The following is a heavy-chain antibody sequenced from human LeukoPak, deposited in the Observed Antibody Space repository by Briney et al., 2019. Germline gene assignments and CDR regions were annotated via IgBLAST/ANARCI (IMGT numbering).Heavy chain of an antibody. J-gene: IGHJ3*02. V-gene: IGHV3-7*03. D-gene: IGHD5-18*01. Sequence: GGSLTLSCAGSGFFFSSYWMSRVRQAPGKGLEWVANIKQDGSEKYYVNSVKGRFTISRDNAKNSLYLQMNSLRAEDTAVYYCARDQDTAHAFDIWGQGTMVTVSS. CDR2: IKQDGSEK. CDR3: ARDQDTAHAFDI. CDR1: GFFFSSYW.